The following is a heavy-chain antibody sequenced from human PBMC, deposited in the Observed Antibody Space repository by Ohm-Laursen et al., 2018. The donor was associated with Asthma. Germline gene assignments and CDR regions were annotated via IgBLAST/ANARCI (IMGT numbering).Heavy chain of an antibody. V-gene: IGHV4-31*03. CDR3: ARAKPPSHGPFDY. CDR2: IHYSGST. Sequence: SDTLSLTCTVSGGSISSGGYYWSWIRQHPGKGLEWIGYIHYSGSTYYNPSLRSRVTMSVDTSKNQFSLKLSSVTAADTAVYYCARAKPPSHGPFDYWGQGTLVTVSS. J-gene: IGHJ4*02. CDR1: GGSISSGGYY.